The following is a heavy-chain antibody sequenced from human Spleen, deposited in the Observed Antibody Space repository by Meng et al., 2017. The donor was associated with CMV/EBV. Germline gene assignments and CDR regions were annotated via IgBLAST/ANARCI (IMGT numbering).Heavy chain of an antibody. D-gene: IGHD3-3*01. V-gene: IGHV3-23*01. CDR3: AKPGGPAIDYDFWSGYSRPPPYYFDS. J-gene: IGHJ4*02. Sequence: WVRQAPGKGLEWVSSMSGSGGRTHDADSVKGRFTISRDNSKNTLYLQMNSLRAEDTAIYYCAKPGGPAIDYDFWSGYSRPPPYYFDSWGQGTLVTVSS. CDR2: MSGSGGRT.